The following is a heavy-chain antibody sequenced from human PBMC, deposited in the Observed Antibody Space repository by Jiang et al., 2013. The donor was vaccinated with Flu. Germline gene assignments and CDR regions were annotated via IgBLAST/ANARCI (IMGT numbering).Heavy chain of an antibody. D-gene: IGHD6-19*01. CDR2: ISGSGGST. V-gene: IGHV3-23*01. CDR1: GFTFSSYA. J-gene: IGHJ4*02. Sequence: VQLLESGGGLVQPGGSLRLSCAASGFTFSSYAMSWVRQAPGKGLEWVSGISGSGGSTYYADSVKGRFTISRDKSKNTLYLQMSSLRAEDTAVYYCAKVTYNSGWYGSFDYWGQGTLVTVSS. CDR3: AKVTYNSGWYGSFDY.